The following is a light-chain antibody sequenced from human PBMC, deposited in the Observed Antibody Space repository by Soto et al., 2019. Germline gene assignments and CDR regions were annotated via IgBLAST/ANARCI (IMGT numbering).Light chain of an antibody. CDR3: QTWGTGIVI. Sequence: QSVLTQSPSASASLGASVKLTCTLTLGHSSYAIAWHQQQPQKGPRFLMRFNSDGSHNKGDGIPDRFPGSSSGAEHYLTISSLQSEDEADYYCQTWGTGIVIFGGGTKVTVL. V-gene: IGLV4-69*01. J-gene: IGLJ2*01. CDR2: FNSDGSH. CDR1: LGHSSYA.